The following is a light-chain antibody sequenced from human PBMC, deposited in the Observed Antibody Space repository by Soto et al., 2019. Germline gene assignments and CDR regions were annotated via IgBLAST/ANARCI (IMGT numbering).Light chain of an antibody. CDR2: VSI. Sequence: QSVLTQPPSVSGAPGQRVTISCTGNSSNIGAGYDVHWYQQLPGTPPKLLIYVSINRPSGVPDRFSGSKSGTSASLAITGLQAEDEADYYCQSYDSILSASVVFGGGTKLTVL. CDR3: QSYDSILSASVV. CDR1: SSNIGAGYD. J-gene: IGLJ2*01. V-gene: IGLV1-40*01.